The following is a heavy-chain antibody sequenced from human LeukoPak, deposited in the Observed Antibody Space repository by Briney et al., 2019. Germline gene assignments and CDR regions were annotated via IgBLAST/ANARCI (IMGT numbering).Heavy chain of an antibody. D-gene: IGHD3-22*01. Sequence: GGSLRLSCAASGFTFSNAWMSWVRQAPGKGLEWVGRIRSNSDGGTIDYAAPVKGRFTLSRDDSKNTLYLQMNSLQTEDTAVYYCATDFYDSTWGQGTLVTVSS. J-gene: IGHJ5*02. V-gene: IGHV3-15*01. CDR1: GFTFSNAW. CDR2: IRSNSDGGTI. CDR3: ATDFYDST.